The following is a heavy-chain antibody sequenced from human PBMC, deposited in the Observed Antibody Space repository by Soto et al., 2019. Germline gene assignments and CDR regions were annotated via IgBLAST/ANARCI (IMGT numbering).Heavy chain of an antibody. CDR3: AKLATYSTISPFDI. J-gene: IGHJ3*02. CDR2: ISPYSGNT. D-gene: IGHD1-26*01. Sequence: VASVKVSCKASGYNFTNFGINWLRKAPGQGLEWVGWISPYSGNTNYAQKFRGRVTMTTDATTAYMELRSLRSDDAAVYYCAKLATYSTISPFDIWGQGTMVTV. CDR1: GYNFTNFG. V-gene: IGHV1-18*01.